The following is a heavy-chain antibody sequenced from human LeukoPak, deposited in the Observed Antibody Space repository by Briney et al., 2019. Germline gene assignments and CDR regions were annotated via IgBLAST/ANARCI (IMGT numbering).Heavy chain of an antibody. CDR3: ARSSQFIAVVGTGFDY. V-gene: IGHV1-69*13. CDR2: IIPIFGTA. J-gene: IGHJ4*02. CDR1: GYTFTSYY. D-gene: IGHD6-19*01. Sequence: WASVKVSCKASGYTFTSYYMHWVRQAPGQGLEWMGGIIPIFGTANYAQKFQGRVTITADESTSTAYMELSSLRSEDTAVYYCARSSQFIAVVGTGFDYWGQGTLVTVSS.